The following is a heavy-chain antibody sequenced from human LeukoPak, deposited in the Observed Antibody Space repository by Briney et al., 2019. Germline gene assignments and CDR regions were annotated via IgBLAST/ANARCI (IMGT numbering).Heavy chain of an antibody. CDR3: AREPYYYDSSGPYLRPYYYYYGMDV. J-gene: IGHJ6*02. V-gene: IGHV1-18*01. D-gene: IGHD3-22*01. CDR1: GYTFTSYG. Sequence: ASVKVSCKASGYTFTSYGISWVRQAPGQGLEWMGWISAYNGNTNYAQKLQGRVTMTTDTSTSTAYMELRSLRSDDTAVYYCAREPYYYDSSGPYLRPYYYYYGMDVWGQGTTVTVSS. CDR2: ISAYNGNT.